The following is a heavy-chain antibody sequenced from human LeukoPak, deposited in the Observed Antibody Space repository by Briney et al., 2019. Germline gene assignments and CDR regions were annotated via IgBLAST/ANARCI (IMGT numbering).Heavy chain of an antibody. V-gene: IGHV3-30*18. Sequence: GGSLRFSCAASGFTFSSYGMHWVRQAPGQGLEWVAVISYDGSNKYYADSVKGRFTISRDNSKNTLYLQMTRLRAEDTAVYYCAKDLKSYSSSWYPVGYWGQGTLVTVSS. J-gene: IGHJ4*02. CDR3: AKDLKSYSSSWYPVGY. CDR2: ISYDGSNK. CDR1: GFTFSSYG. D-gene: IGHD6-13*01.